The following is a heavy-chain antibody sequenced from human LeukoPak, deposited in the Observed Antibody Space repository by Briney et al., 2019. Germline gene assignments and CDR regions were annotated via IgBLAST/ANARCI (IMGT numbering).Heavy chain of an antibody. V-gene: IGHV3-7*01. CDR3: ARESDGFDV. J-gene: IGHJ3*01. CDR1: GFTFNKHY. CDR2: IKGDGSDK. Sequence: GGSLRLSCAASGFTFNKHYISWIRKAPGKGLEWVANIKGDGSDKYYPDSVKGRFTISRDNAKNSLFLEMNSLRVEDTAMYYCARESDGFDVWGQGTMVTVSS.